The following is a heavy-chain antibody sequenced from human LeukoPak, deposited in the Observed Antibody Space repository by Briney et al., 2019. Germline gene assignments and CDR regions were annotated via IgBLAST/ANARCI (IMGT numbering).Heavy chain of an antibody. CDR2: IKSKTDGGTT. CDR3: TTDVPGGGMDV. J-gene: IGHJ6*02. Sequence: PGGSLRLSCAASGITFSNAWMSWVRQAPGKGLEWVGRIKSKTDGGTTAYAAPVKGRFNISRDDSKNTLYLQMNSLKTVDTAVYYCTTDVPGGGMDVWGQGTTVTVSS. D-gene: IGHD1-1*01. CDR1: GITFSNAW. V-gene: IGHV3-15*01.